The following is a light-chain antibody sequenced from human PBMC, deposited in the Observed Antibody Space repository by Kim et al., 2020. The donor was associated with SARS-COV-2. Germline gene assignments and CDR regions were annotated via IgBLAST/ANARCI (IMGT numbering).Light chain of an antibody. CDR2: AAS. V-gene: IGKV1-39*01. J-gene: IGKJ4*01. CDR3: QHSSGTPPT. CDR1: QSISNY. Sequence: DIQMTQSPSSLSASVGDRVTITCRASQSISNYLNWYQQKPGKAPKLLIYAASSLQSGVPSRFSGSGSGTDFTLTISSLQPEDFATYYCQHSSGTPPTFGGGTKVDIK.